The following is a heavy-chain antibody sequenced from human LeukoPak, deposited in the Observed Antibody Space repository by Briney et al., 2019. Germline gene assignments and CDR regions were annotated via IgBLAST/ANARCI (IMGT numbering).Heavy chain of an antibody. CDR1: VFTFTKDA. D-gene: IGHD1-26*01. CDR3: AKDGERGSSSYFDC. CDR2: VGGGGADT. Sequence: AGGSLRLSCVTSVFTFTKDAMSGGRQGPGKGLGWVSPVGGGGADTYYADSVQGRFTISRDNSKNTLYLQMNSLRAEDTDVYYCAKDGERGSSSYFDCWGQGTLVTVSS. J-gene: IGHJ4*02. V-gene: IGHV3-23*01.